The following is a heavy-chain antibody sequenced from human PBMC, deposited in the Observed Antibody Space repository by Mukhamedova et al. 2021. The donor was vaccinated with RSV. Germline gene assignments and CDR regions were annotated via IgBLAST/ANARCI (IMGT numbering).Heavy chain of an antibody. CDR2: IFSNDEK. D-gene: IGHD1-7*01. J-gene: IGHJ5*02. Sequence: GKALEWLAHIFSNDEKSYSTSLKSRLTISKDTSKSQVVLTMTNMDPVDTATYYCARILPVGNWNYENWFDPWGQGILVTVSS. V-gene: IGHV2-26*01. CDR3: ARILPVGNWNYENWFDP.